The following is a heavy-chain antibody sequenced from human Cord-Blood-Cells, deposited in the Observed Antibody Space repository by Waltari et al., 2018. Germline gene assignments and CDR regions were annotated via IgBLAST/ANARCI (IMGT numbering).Heavy chain of an antibody. V-gene: IGHV3-48*02. CDR3: ARDMVEQQLVLFDY. J-gene: IGHJ4*02. D-gene: IGHD6-13*01. CDR2: ISSSSSTI. Sequence: EVQLVESGGGLVQPGGSLRLSCAASGFTFSSYSMNRVRQAPGKGLEWVSYISSSSSTIYYADSVKGRFTISRDNAKNSLYLQMNSLRDEDTAVYYCARDMVEQQLVLFDYWGQGTLVTVSS. CDR1: GFTFSSYS.